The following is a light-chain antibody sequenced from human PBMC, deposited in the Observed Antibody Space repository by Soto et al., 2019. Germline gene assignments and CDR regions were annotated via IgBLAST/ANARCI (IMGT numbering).Light chain of an antibody. V-gene: IGKV3-11*01. J-gene: IGKJ5*01. Sequence: EIVLTQSPATLSSFPGDRVTLSCRASQYINTRLAWYQHRPGQAPRLLIYDASHRATGIPARFSGSGSGTDFTLTISSLEPEDFAVYFCQQYNNWPITFGQGTRLEI. CDR2: DAS. CDR1: QYINTR. CDR3: QQYNNWPIT.